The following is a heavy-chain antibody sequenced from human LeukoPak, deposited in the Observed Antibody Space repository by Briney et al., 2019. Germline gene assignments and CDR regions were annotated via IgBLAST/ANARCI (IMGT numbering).Heavy chain of an antibody. CDR1: GYSFTSYY. J-gene: IGHJ4*02. V-gene: IGHV1-46*01. D-gene: IGHD1-26*01. CDR3: AREGVSGSYLGY. CDR2: INPSGGST. Sequence: ASVKVSCKASGYSFTSYYIHWVRLAPGQGLEWMGVINPSGGSTRYAQKFQDRVTMTRDMSTSTVYMELSSLRSEDTAVYYCAREGVSGSYLGYWGQGTQVTVSS.